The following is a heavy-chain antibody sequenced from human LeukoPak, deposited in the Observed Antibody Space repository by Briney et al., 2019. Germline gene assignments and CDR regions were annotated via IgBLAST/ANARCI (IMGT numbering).Heavy chain of an antibody. Sequence: PGRSLRLSCAASGFTFSSYGMHWVRQAPGKGLEWVSAISGSGGSTYYADSVKGRFTISRDNSKNTLYLQMNSLRAEDTAVYYCAKMGRGYSGYDRWVYFDYWGQGTLVTVSS. CDR3: AKMGRGYSGYDRWVYFDY. D-gene: IGHD5-12*01. J-gene: IGHJ4*02. CDR1: GFTFSSYG. V-gene: IGHV3-23*01. CDR2: ISGSGGST.